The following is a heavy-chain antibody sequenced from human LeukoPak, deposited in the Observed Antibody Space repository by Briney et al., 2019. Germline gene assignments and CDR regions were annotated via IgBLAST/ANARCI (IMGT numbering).Heavy chain of an antibody. CDR2: ISYDGSNK. CDR1: GFTFSSYA. Sequence: PGGSLRLSCAASGFTFSSYAMHWVRQAPGKGLEWVAVISYDGSNKYYADSVKGRFTISRDNSKNTLYLQMNSLRAEDTAVYYCARDRSPRGYWGQGTLVTVSS. J-gene: IGHJ4*02. CDR3: ARDRSPRGY. V-gene: IGHV3-30-3*01.